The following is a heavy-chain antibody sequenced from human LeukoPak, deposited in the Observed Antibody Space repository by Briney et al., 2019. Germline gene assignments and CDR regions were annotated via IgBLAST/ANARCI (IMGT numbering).Heavy chain of an antibody. CDR2: INHSGST. Sequence: PSETLSLTCAVYGGSFSGYYWSWIRQPPGKGLGWIGEINHSGSTNYNPSLKSRVTISVDTSKNQFSLNLSSVTAADTAVYYCARGRQIAAAGTRGLIDYWGQGTLVTVSS. CDR1: GGSFSGYY. V-gene: IGHV4-34*01. CDR3: ARGRQIAAAGTRGLIDY. D-gene: IGHD6-13*01. J-gene: IGHJ4*02.